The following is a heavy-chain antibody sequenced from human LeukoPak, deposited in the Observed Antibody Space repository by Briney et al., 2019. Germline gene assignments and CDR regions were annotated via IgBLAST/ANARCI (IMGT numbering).Heavy chain of an antibody. CDR3: ARGHNGMDV. Sequence: GGSLRLSCAASGFTFSDYYMSWVRQAQAPGKGLEWVSYISTSGSTKYYADSVRGRFTISRDNAKNSLYLQMNTLRAEDTAVYYCARGHNGMDVWGQGTTVTVSS. J-gene: IGHJ6*02. D-gene: IGHD2-21*01. V-gene: IGHV3-11*01. CDR1: GFTFSDYY. CDR2: ISTSGSTK.